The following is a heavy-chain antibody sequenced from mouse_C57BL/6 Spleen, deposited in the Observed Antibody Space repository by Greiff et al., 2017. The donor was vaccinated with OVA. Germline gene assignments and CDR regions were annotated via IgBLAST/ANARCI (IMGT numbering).Heavy chain of an antibody. J-gene: IGHJ4*01. D-gene: IGHD2-2*01. CDR2: ISSGSSTI. V-gene: IGHV5-17*01. Sequence: EVQGVESGGGLVKPGGSLKLSCAASGFTFSDYGMHWVRRAPEKGLEWVAYISSGSSTIYYADTVKGRFTISRDNAKNTLFLQMTSLRSEDTAMYYCARGSYGYGDYYAMDYWGQGTSVTVSS. CDR1: GFTFSDYG. CDR3: ARGSYGYGDYYAMDY.